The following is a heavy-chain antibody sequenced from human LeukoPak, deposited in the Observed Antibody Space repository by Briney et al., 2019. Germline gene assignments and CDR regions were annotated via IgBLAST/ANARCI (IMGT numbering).Heavy chain of an antibody. CDR3: ARDHTVTPHFDY. J-gene: IGHJ4*02. Sequence: GASVKVSCKASGYTFTSYCMHWVRQAPGQGLEWMGIINPSGGSTSYAQKFQGRVTMTRDTSTSTVYMELSSLRSEDTAVYYCARDHTVTPHFDYWGQGTLVTVSS. D-gene: IGHD4-11*01. CDR1: GYTFTSYC. V-gene: IGHV1-46*01. CDR2: INPSGGST.